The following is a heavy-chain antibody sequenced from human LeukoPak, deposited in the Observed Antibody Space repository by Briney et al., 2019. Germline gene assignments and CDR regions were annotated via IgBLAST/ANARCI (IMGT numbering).Heavy chain of an antibody. Sequence: GGSLRLSCAASGFTFDDYGMSWVRQAPGKGLEWVSGINWNGGSTGYADSVKGRFTISRDNAKKSLDLQMNSLRAEDTAVYYCARSSGWSVPVDYWGQGTLVTVSS. CDR2: INWNGGST. D-gene: IGHD6-19*01. V-gene: IGHV3-20*04. CDR1: GFTFDDYG. J-gene: IGHJ4*02. CDR3: ARSSGWSVPVDY.